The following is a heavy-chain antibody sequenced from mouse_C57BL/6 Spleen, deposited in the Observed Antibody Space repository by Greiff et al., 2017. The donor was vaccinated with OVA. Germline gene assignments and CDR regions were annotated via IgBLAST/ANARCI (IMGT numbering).Heavy chain of an antibody. CDR3: ARADLDSPYYFDY. CDR1: GYTFTSYW. V-gene: IGHV1-7*01. D-gene: IGHD3-2*01. Sequence: QVQLQQSGAELAKPGASVKLSCKASGYTFTSYWMHWVKQRPGQGLEWIGYINPSSGYTKYNQKFKDKATLTADKSSSTAYMQLSSLTYEDSAVYDCARADLDSPYYFDYWGQGTTLTVSS. CDR2: INPSSGYT. J-gene: IGHJ2*01.